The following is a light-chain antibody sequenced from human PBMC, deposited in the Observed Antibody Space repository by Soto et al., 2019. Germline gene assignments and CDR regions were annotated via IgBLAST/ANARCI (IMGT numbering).Light chain of an antibody. Sequence: DIVMTQSPLSLPVTPGASASISCRSSQSLLQSDGYNYLDWYLQKPGQSPQFLIYLGPHRASGVPEELSGSGLGPDFTLKISRVEAEVGGVYDCMQALQTPLTFGQGTKVEIK. J-gene: IGKJ1*01. CDR3: MQALQTPLT. CDR2: LGP. V-gene: IGKV2-28*01. CDR1: QSLLQSDGYNY.